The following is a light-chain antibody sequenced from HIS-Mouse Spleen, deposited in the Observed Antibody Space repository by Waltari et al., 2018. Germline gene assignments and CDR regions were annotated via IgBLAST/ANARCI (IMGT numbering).Light chain of an antibody. CDR3: QQLNSYPPT. J-gene: IGKJ1*01. Sequence: DIQLTQSPSFLSASMGERVHLTCRASQGISCYFARYKQKPGKAPKLLIYAATPFQSGVPSRFSGSGSGTEFTLTISSLQPEDFATYYCQQLNSYPPTVGQGTKVEIK. V-gene: IGKV1-9*01. CDR2: AAT. CDR1: QGISCY.